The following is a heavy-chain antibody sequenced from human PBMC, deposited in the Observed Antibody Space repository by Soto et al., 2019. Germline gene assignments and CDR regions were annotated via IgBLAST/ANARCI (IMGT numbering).Heavy chain of an antibody. CDR1: GGSISGSSFY. J-gene: IGHJ6*02. CDR3: ASQRGSLTIFGVARYHYGMDV. Sequence: SETLSLTCAVSGGSISGSSFYWGWIRQPPGKGLEWIGEINHSGSTNYNPSLKSRVTISVDTSKNQFSLKLSSVTAADTAVYYCASQRGSLTIFGVARYHYGMDVWSQGTPVTVSS. V-gene: IGHV4-39*07. CDR2: INHSGST. D-gene: IGHD3-3*01.